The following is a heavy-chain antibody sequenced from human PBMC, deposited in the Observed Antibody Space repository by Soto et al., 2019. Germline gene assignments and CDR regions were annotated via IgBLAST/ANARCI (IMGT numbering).Heavy chain of an antibody. V-gene: IGHV4-4*07. J-gene: IGHJ4*02. CDR1: DGSISSYY. CDR2: IYSSGST. D-gene: IGHD2-15*01. CDR3: ARETCSGGSCYAFFDY. Sequence: PSETLSLTCSVSDGSISSYYWDWIRQPAGKGLEWIGRIYSSGSTNYNPSLQSRVTMSVDTSKNQFSLKLSSVTAADTAVYYCARETCSGGSCYAFFDYWGQGTLVTVSS.